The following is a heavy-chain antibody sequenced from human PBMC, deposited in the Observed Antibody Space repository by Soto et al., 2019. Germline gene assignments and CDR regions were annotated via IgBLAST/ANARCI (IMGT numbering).Heavy chain of an antibody. CDR1: GFTFSSYW. Sequence: GGSLRLSCAASGFTFSSYWMHWVRQAPGKGLVWVSRINSDGSSTSYADSVKGRFTISRDNAKNTLYLQMNSLRAEDTAVYYCARRATYYGMDVWGQGTTVTVSS. CDR2: INSDGSST. J-gene: IGHJ6*02. V-gene: IGHV3-74*01. CDR3: ARRATYYGMDV.